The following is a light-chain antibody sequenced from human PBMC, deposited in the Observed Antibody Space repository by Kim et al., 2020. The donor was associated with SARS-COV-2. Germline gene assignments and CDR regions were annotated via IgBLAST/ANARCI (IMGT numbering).Light chain of an antibody. CDR2: QDS. V-gene: IGLV3-1*01. CDR1: KLGDKY. J-gene: IGLJ3*02. CDR3: QAWDSRV. Sequence: SVSGSPGQTASITCSGDKLGDKYACWYQQKPGQSPVLVIYQDSKRPSGIPERFSGSNSGNTATLTISGTQAMDEADYYCQAWDSRVFGGGTQLTVL.